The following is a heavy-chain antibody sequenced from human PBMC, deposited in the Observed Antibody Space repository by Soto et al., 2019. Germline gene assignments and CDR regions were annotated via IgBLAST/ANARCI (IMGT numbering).Heavy chain of an antibody. V-gene: IGHV1-2*04. CDR3: ARVSRPLRYFDWEVFDAFDI. CDR1: GYTFTGYY. CDR2: INPNSGGT. D-gene: IGHD3-9*01. Sequence: ASVKVSCKASGYTFTGYYMHWVRQAPGQGLEWMGWINPNSGGTNYAQKFQGWVTMTRDTSISTAYMELSRLRSDDTAVYYCARVSRPLRYFDWEVFDAFDIWGQGTMVTVSS. J-gene: IGHJ3*02.